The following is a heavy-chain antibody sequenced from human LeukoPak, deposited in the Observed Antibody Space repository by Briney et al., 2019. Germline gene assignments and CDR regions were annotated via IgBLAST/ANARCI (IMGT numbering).Heavy chain of an antibody. V-gene: IGHV3-30*02. D-gene: IGHD1-26*01. J-gene: IGHJ4*02. CDR2: IRYDGSNK. Sequence: PGGSLRLSCAASGFTFSSYGMHWVRQAPGKGLEWVAFIRYDGSNKYYADSVKGRFTISRDNSKNTLYLQMNSLRAEDTAVYYCARGGGIVGATPRGYFDYWGQGTLVTVSS. CDR1: GFTFSSYG. CDR3: ARGGGIVGATPRGYFDY.